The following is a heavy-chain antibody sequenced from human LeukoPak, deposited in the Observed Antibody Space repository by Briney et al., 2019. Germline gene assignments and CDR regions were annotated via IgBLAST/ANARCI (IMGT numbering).Heavy chain of an antibody. Sequence: PGGSLRLSCAASGFTFSDYYMSWIRQAPGKGLEWVSYISSSSSYTNYADSVKGRFTISRDNAKNSLYLQMNSLRAEDTAVYYCAREGYCSSTSCQFDYWAREPWSPSPQ. CDR3: AREGYCSSTSCQFDY. J-gene: IGHJ4*02. CDR1: GFTFSDYY. D-gene: IGHD2-2*01. CDR2: ISSSSSYT. V-gene: IGHV3-11*06.